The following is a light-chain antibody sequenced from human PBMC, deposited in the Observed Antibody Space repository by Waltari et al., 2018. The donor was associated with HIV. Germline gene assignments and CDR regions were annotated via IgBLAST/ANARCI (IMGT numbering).Light chain of an antibody. CDR1: SGSIASNY. Sequence: NFMLTQPHSVSESPGKTVTISCTRSSGSIASNYVQWYQQRPVSAPTTVIYEDNQRPSGVPGRFAGAIDSSSNSASLTISGLKTEDEADYYCQSYDSSIVVFGGGTKLTVL. V-gene: IGLV6-57*04. CDR3: QSYDSSIVV. CDR2: EDN. J-gene: IGLJ2*01.